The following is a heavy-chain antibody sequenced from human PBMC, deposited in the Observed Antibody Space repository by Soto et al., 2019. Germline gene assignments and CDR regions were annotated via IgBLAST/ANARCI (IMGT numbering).Heavy chain of an antibody. D-gene: IGHD1-7*01. CDR3: ARVGKLRGLGDAFDI. CDR2: IYHSGST. Sequence: QVQLQESGPGLVKPSGTLSLTCAVSGGSISSSNWWSWVRQPPGKGLEWIGEIYHSGSTNYNPSLKSRVTISVDKSTNQFSLKLSSVTAADTAVYYCARVGKLRGLGDAFDIWSQGTMVTVSS. CDR1: GGSISSSNW. J-gene: IGHJ3*02. V-gene: IGHV4-4*02.